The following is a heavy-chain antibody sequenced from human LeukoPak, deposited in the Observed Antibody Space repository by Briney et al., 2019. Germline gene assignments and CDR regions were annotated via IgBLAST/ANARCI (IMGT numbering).Heavy chain of an antibody. CDR3: ARGGVISLGHLNYGMDV. J-gene: IGHJ6*02. CDR2: IGTAGDT. Sequence: GGSLRLSCAASGFTFSSYDMHWVRQATGKGLEWVSAIGTAGDTYYPGSVKGRFTISRENAKNSLYLQMNSLRAGDTAVYYCARGGVISLGHLNYGMDVWGQGTTVTVSS. D-gene: IGHD3-16*02. V-gene: IGHV3-13*01. CDR1: GFTFSSYD.